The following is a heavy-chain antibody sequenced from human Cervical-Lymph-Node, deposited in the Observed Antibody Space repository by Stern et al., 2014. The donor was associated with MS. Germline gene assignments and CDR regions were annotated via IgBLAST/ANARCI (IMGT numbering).Heavy chain of an antibody. J-gene: IGHJ4*02. Sequence: QLQLQASGPGLVKPSGTLSLTCAVSGGSLSSSNWWSWVRQPQGKGLEWIGEILPRGSPNYNPSPKSRVTISVDKSKNQFSLKLSSVTAADTAVYYCARDGSGSSAPLDYWGQGTLVTVSS. CDR2: ILPRGSP. V-gene: IGHV4-4*02. CDR1: GGSLSSSNW. CDR3: ARDGSGSSAPLDY. D-gene: IGHD3-10*01.